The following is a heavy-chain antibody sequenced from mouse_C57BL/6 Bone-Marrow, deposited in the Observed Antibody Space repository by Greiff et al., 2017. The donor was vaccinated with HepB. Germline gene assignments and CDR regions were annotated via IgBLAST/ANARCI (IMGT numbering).Heavy chain of an antibody. J-gene: IGHJ2*01. D-gene: IGHD4-1*01. V-gene: IGHV5-17*01. CDR1: GFTFSDYG. CDR2: ISSGSSTI. Sequence: DVMLVESGGGLVKPGGSLKLSCAASGFTFSDYGMHWVRQAPEKGLEWVAYISSGSSTIYYADTVKGRFTISRDNAKNTLFLQMTSLRSEDTAMYYCATPNWDFDYWGQGTTLTVSS. CDR3: ATPNWDFDY.